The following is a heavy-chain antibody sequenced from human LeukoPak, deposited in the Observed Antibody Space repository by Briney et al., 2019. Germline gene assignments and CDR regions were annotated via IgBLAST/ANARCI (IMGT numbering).Heavy chain of an antibody. Sequence: EASVKVSCKASGYTFTSYGISWVRQAPGQGLEWMGGIIPILGTANYVQKFQGRVTITADESTSIAYMELSSLRSEDTAVYYCATLELRYYYYMDVWGKGTTVTVSS. CDR3: ATLELRYYYYMDV. CDR1: GYTFTSYG. V-gene: IGHV1-69*13. J-gene: IGHJ6*03. CDR2: IIPILGTA. D-gene: IGHD1-7*01.